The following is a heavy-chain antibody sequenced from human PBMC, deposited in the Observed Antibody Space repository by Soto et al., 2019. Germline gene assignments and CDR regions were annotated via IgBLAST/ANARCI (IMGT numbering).Heavy chain of an antibody. V-gene: IGHV1-69*13. CDR1: GGTFSSYA. CDR2: IIPIFGTA. Sequence: SVNVSCKASGGTFSSYAISWVRQAPGQGLEWMGGIIPIFGTANYAQKFQGRVTITADESTSTAYMELSSLRSEDTAVYYCARAEGSGWYIYYYGMDVWGQGTTVTVSS. J-gene: IGHJ6*02. D-gene: IGHD6-19*01. CDR3: ARAEGSGWYIYYYGMDV.